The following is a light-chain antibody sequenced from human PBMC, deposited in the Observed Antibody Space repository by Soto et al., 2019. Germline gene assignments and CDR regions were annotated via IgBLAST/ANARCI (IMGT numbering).Light chain of an antibody. CDR3: QQYDKWPPIT. CDR1: QGISTL. V-gene: IGKV1-9*01. J-gene: IGKJ5*01. CDR2: ESS. Sequence: IQLTQSPSSLSASVGERVTLTCLASQGISTLLAWYQQKPGKAPKVLIYESSLLQSGVPSRFSGSGSGTEFTLAISSLQPEDFAIYFCQQYDKWPPITFGQGTRLEIK.